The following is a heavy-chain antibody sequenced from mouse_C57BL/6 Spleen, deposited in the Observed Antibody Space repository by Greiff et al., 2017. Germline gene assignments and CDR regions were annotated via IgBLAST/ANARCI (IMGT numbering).Heavy chain of an antibody. CDR1: GYAFSSSW. J-gene: IGHJ3*01. CDR3: ARESYDTQGAWFAY. V-gene: IGHV1-82*01. CDR2: IYPGDGDT. Sequence: QVQLQQSGPELVKPGASVKISCKASGYAFSSSWMNWVKQRPGKGLEWNGRIYPGDGDTNYNGKFKSKATLTADKSSSTAYMQLSSLTSEDSAVYFCARESYDTQGAWFAYWGQGTLVTVSA. D-gene: IGHD2-3*01.